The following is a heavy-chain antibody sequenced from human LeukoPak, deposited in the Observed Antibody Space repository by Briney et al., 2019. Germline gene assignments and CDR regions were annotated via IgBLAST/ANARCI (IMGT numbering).Heavy chain of an antibody. D-gene: IGHD1-1*01. CDR3: ARAYMTVTGTAY. CDR1: GYTFISYS. Sequence: ASVKVSCKASGYTFISYSMHWVRQAPGQGLEWMGMINPSGGSTSYAQKLQGRVTMTRDTSASTVYMELSSLRSEDTAVYYCARAYMTVTGTAYWGQGTLVTVSS. V-gene: IGHV1-46*04. CDR2: INPSGGST. J-gene: IGHJ4*02.